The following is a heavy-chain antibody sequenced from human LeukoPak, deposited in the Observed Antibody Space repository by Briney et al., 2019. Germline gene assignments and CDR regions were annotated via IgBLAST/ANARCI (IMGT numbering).Heavy chain of an antibody. J-gene: IGHJ4*02. V-gene: IGHV3-11*04. CDR1: GFTVSSNY. CDR3: ARQMRTVYFPY. D-gene: IGHD4-17*01. Sequence: GGSLRLSCAASGFTVSSNYMSWVRQAPGKGLEWVSYISSSGSTIYYADSVKGRFTISRDNAKNSLYLQMNSLRAEDTAVYYCARQMRTVYFPYWGQGTLVTVSS. CDR2: ISSSGSTI.